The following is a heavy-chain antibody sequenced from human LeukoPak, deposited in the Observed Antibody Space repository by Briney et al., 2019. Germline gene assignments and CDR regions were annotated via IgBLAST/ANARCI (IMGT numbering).Heavy chain of an antibody. D-gene: IGHD6-19*01. J-gene: IGHJ4*02. Sequence: GASVKVSCKPSGYSFTGYYMHWVRHAPGQGLEWMGRINPNSGDTNYAQKFQGRVNMTRDMSISTAYMELSRLRCDDTAVYYCARVSGWYASDFDYWGQGTLVTVSS. V-gene: IGHV1-2*06. CDR3: ARVSGWYASDFDY. CDR1: GYSFTGYY. CDR2: INPNSGDT.